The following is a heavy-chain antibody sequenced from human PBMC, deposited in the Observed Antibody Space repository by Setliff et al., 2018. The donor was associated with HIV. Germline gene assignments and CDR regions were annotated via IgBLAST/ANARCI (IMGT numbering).Heavy chain of an antibody. CDR1: GGTFSSYA. Sequence: ASVKVSCKASGGTFSSYAISWVRQAPGQGLEWMGIINPSGGSTSYAQKFQGRVTMTRDTSTSTVYMELSSLRSEDTAVYYCACTYYYGSGSPGSYYYYMDVWGKGTTVTVSS. CDR3: ACTYYYGSGSPGSYYYYMDV. CDR2: INPSGGST. J-gene: IGHJ6*03. D-gene: IGHD3-10*01. V-gene: IGHV1-46*01.